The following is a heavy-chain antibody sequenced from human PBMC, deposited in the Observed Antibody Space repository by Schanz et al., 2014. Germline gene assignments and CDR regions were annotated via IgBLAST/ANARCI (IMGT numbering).Heavy chain of an antibody. J-gene: IGHJ4*02. Sequence: EADLVESGGGVVQPGRSLRLSCAASGFTLSNSDMHWVRQGTGKGLEWVSTIGYLGDTYYPDSVKGRFTVSRDSGQNSLYLQMNSLRAGDTAVYYCARGTDWNLHYWGQGALVTASS. V-gene: IGHV3-13*01. CDR2: IGYLGDT. CDR3: ARGTDWNLHY. D-gene: IGHD1-1*01. CDR1: GFTLSNSD.